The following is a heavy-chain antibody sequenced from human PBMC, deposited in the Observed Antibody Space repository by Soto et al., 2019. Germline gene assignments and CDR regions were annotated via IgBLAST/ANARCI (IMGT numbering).Heavy chain of an antibody. CDR1: GGSISSGDYY. J-gene: IGHJ6*02. V-gene: IGHV4-30-4*01. CDR2: IYYSGST. Sequence: SATLSLTCTVSGGSISSGDYYWSWIRQPPGKGLEWIGYIYYSGSTYYNPSLKSRVTISVDTSNNQFSLKLSSVTAADTAVYYCAREGTARRVYDYYFSGMDVWGQGTTVPVSS. CDR3: AREGTARRVYDYYFSGMDV. D-gene: IGHD6-6*01.